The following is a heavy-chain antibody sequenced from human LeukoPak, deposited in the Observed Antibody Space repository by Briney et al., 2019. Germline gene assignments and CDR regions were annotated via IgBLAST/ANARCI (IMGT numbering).Heavy chain of an antibody. CDR3: ARYYGGYSYRIYYYYYYMDV. CDR1: GFTFSSYS. D-gene: IGHD5-18*01. J-gene: IGHJ6*03. V-gene: IGHV3-21*01. CDR2: ISSSSSYI. Sequence: PGGSLRLSCAASGFTFSSYSMNWVRQAPGKGLEWVSSISSSSSYIYYADSVKGRFTISRDNAKNSLYLQMNSLRAEDTAVYYCARYYGGYSYRIYYYYYYMDVWGKGTTVTISS.